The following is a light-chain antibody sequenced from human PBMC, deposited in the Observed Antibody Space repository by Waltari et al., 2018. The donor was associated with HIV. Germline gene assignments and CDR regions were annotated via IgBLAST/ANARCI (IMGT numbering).Light chain of an antibody. CDR1: NSDIGGYTY. CDR3: SSYTTTTTIL. V-gene: IGLV2-14*01. J-gene: IGLJ3*02. Sequence: QSALTQPASVSGSPGQSITISCTGTNSDIGGYTYVSWYQQPPGKAPKLLIYEVTHRPSGISYRFSGSKSGNTASMTISGLQAEDEADYYCSSYTTTTTILFGGGTKVTVL. CDR2: EVT.